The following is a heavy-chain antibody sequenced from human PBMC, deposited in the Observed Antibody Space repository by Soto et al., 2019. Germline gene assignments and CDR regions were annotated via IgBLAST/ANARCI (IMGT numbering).Heavy chain of an antibody. J-gene: IGHJ6*03. CDR2: INPNSGGT. CDR1: GYTFTGYY. V-gene: IGHV1-2*04. Sequence: GASVKVSCKASGYTFTGYYMHWVRQAPGQGLEWMGWINPNSGGTNYAQKFQGWVTMTRDTSISTAYMELSRLRSDDTAVYYFARGGYDFWSGYLHPGNYYMDVRGKGTTVTVSS. D-gene: IGHD3-3*01. CDR3: ARGGYDFWSGYLHPGNYYMDV.